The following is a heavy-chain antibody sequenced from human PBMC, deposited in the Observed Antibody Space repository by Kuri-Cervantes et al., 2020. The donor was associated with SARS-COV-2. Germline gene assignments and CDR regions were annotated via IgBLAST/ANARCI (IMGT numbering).Heavy chain of an antibody. CDR3: ASRRGFLAYNDAFDI. V-gene: IGHV1-8*03. Sequence: ASVKVSCKASGYTFTSYDINWVRQATGQGLEWMGWMNPNSGNTGYAQKFQGRVTITRNTPISTAYMELSSLRSEDTAVYYCASRRGFLAYNDAFDIWGQGTMVTVSS. CDR2: MNPNSGNT. J-gene: IGHJ3*02. CDR1: GYTFTSYD. D-gene: IGHD3-3*01.